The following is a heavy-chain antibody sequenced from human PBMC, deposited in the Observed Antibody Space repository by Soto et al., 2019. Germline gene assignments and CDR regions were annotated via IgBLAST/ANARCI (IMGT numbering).Heavy chain of an antibody. CDR2: INPNSGGT. J-gene: IGHJ6*03. D-gene: IGHD5-12*01. Sequence: ASVKVSCKASGYTFTGYYMHWVRQAPGQGLEWMGWINPNSGGTNYAQKFQGWVTITRDTSISTAYMELSRLRSDDTAVYYCARDSSSGYDLPGPDYYMDVWGKGTTVTVSS. CDR1: GYTFTGYY. V-gene: IGHV1-2*04. CDR3: ARDSSSGYDLPGPDYYMDV.